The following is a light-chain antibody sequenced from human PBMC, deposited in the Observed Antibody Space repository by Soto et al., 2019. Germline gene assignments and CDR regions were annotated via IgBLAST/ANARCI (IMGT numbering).Light chain of an antibody. V-gene: IGKV3-20*01. J-gene: IGKJ3*01. Sequence: ENVLTQSPGTLSLSPGERATLSCRASQSVTTNYLAWYQQKPGQAPRLLIYGVSTRATGIPDRFSGSGSGTDFTLTISRLEPEDFAVYYCQQYGSSPFTFGPGTKVDIK. CDR1: QSVTTNY. CDR3: QQYGSSPFT. CDR2: GVS.